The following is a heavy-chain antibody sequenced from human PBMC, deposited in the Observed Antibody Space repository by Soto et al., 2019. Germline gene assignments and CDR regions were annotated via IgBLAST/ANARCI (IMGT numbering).Heavy chain of an antibody. Sequence: QVQLVESGGGVVQPGRSLRLSCAASGFTFSSYGMHWVRQAPGKGLEWVAVIWYDGSNKYYADSVKGRFTISRDNSKNTLYLQMNSLRAEDTAVYYCAALGISIAADMWAAFDIWGQGTMVTVSS. D-gene: IGHD6-13*01. V-gene: IGHV3-33*01. CDR2: IWYDGSNK. J-gene: IGHJ3*02. CDR3: AALGISIAADMWAAFDI. CDR1: GFTFSSYG.